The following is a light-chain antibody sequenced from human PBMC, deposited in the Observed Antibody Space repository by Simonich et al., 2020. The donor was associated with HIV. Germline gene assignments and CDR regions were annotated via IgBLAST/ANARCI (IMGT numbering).Light chain of an antibody. CDR3: QAWDSSLYV. J-gene: IGLJ1*01. V-gene: IGLV3-1*01. CDR1: KLGDKF. Sequence: SYELTQPTSVSVSPGQTASITCSGDKLGDKFAWWYQQKPGQSPVLVIYQDYKRPSGIPGRFSGSNSGNTATLTISGTQAMDEADYYCQAWDSSLYVFGTGTKVTVL. CDR2: QDY.